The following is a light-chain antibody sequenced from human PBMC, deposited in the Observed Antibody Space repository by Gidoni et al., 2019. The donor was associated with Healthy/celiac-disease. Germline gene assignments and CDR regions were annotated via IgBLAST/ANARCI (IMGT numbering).Light chain of an antibody. CDR2: SNN. J-gene: IGLJ2*01. CDR3: AAWDDSLNGVV. V-gene: IGLV1-44*01. Sequence: QSVLTQPPSASGTPGQRVTISCSGSISNIGSNTVNWYKQLPGTAPKLLIYSNNQRPSGVPDRFSGSKSGTSASLAISGLQSEDEADYYCAAWDDSLNGVVFGGGTKLTVL. CDR1: ISNIGSNT.